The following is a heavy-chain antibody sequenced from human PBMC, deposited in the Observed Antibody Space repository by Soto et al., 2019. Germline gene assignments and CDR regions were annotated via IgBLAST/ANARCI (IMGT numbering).Heavy chain of an antibody. CDR3: AKGWFGELLSPPRL. V-gene: IGHV3-7*01. D-gene: IGHD3-10*01. CDR2: IKQDGSEK. CDR1: GFTFSSYW. Sequence: GGSLRLSCAASGFTFSSYWMSWVRQAPGKGLEWVANIKQDGSEKYYADSVKGRFTISRDNSKNTLYLQMNSLRAEDTAVYYCAKGWFGELLSPPRLWGQGTLVTVSS. J-gene: IGHJ4*02.